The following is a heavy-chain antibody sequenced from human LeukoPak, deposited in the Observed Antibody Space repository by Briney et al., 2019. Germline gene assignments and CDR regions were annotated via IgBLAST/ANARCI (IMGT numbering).Heavy chain of an antibody. CDR3: ASQRNGYCSGGSCYPYDTAPIS. D-gene: IGHD2-15*01. CDR2: IYSGGST. V-gene: IGHV3-66*04. Sequence: GGSLRLSCAASGFTFSNYAMSWVRQAPGKGLEWVSVIYSGGSTYYADSVKGRFTISRDNSKNTLYLQMNSLRAEDTAVYYCASQRNGYCSGGSCYPYDTAPISWGQGTLVTVSS. J-gene: IGHJ4*02. CDR1: GFTFSNYA.